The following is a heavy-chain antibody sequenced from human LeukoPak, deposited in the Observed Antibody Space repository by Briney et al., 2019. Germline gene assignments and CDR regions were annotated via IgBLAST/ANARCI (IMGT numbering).Heavy chain of an antibody. CDR3: ARDGGYSGYDSRLDY. Sequence: GGSLRLSCAASGFTFSSYGMHWVRQAPGKGLEWVAVIWYDGSNKYYADSVKGRFTISRDNSKNTLYLQMNSLRAKDTAVYYCARDGGYSGYDSRLDYWGQGTLVTVSS. CDR2: IWYDGSNK. J-gene: IGHJ4*02. D-gene: IGHD5-12*01. CDR1: GFTFSSYG. V-gene: IGHV3-33*01.